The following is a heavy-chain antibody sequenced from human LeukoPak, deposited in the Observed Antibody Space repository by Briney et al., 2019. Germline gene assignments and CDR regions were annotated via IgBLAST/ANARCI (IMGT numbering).Heavy chain of an antibody. CDR2: ISGSSDNT. V-gene: IGHV3-21*04. CDR3: SRHPAEGDY. J-gene: IGHJ4*02. Sequence: GGSLRLSCAASGFTFSNYAMHWVRQAPGKGLEWVSYISGSSDNTNYADSVKGRFTISRDNAKNSLYLQMNSLRAEDTAVYYCSRHPAEGDYWGQGTLVTVSS. D-gene: IGHD2-15*01. CDR1: GFTFSNYA.